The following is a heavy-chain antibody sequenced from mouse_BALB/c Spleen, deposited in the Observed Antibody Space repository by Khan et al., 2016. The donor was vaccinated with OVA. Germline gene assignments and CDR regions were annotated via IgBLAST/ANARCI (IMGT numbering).Heavy chain of an antibody. V-gene: IGHV5-6-5*01. D-gene: IGHD2-14*01. CDR2: ISSGGST. Sequence: EVQLVESGGSSVKPGGSLKLSCAVSGFTFSSYVMSWVRQTPEKRLEWVASISSGGSTYYPDSVKGRFTISRDNARNIVNLQRSSVRSEDMARYYWEREAYRYDEYYLDYWGQGTTLTVSS. CDR1: GFTFSSYV. J-gene: IGHJ2*01. CDR3: EREAYRYDEYYLDY.